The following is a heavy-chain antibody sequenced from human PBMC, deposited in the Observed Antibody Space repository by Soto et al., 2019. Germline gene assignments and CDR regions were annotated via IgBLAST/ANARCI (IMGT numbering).Heavy chain of an antibody. CDR3: ARSPSLWAAAGTGSWFDH. D-gene: IGHD6-13*01. V-gene: IGHV1-69*01. CDR1: GGTFSSYA. Sequence: QVQLVQSGAEVKKPGSSVKVSCKASGGTFSSYAISWGRQAPGQGLEWMGGIIPIFGTANYAQKFQGRVTITADESTSTAYMELSSLRSEDTAVYYCARSPSLWAAAGTGSWFDHWGQGTLVTVSS. J-gene: IGHJ5*02. CDR2: IIPIFGTA.